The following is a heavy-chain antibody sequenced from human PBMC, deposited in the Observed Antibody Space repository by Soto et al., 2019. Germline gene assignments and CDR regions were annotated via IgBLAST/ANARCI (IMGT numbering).Heavy chain of an antibody. Sequence: GGSLRLSCAASGFTFTRYIMNWVRHAPGKGLEWVSSISSTTNYIYYADSMKGRFTVSRDNAKNSVYLEMNSLSAEDTAVYYCERESEDLTSNFDYWGQGTLVTVSS. CDR1: GFTFTRYI. V-gene: IGHV3-21*01. J-gene: IGHJ4*02. CDR2: ISSTTNYI. CDR3: ERESEDLTSNFDY.